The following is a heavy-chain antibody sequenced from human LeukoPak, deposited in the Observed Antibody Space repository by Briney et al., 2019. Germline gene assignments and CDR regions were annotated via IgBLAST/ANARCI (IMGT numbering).Heavy chain of an antibody. V-gene: IGHV3-21*01. D-gene: IGHD3-9*01. J-gene: IGHJ3*02. Sequence: GGSLRLSCAASGFTFSSYSMNWVRQAPGKGLEWVSSISSSSSYIYYADSVKGRFTISRDNAKNSLYLQMNSLRAEDTAVYYCARDGSNYDILTEGAFDIWGQGTMVTVSS. CDR1: GFTFSSYS. CDR2: ISSSSSYI. CDR3: ARDGSNYDILTEGAFDI.